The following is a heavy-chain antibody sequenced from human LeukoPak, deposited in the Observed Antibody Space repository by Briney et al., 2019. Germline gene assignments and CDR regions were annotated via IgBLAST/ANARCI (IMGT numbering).Heavy chain of an antibody. CDR3: ARDRRAYGDYFDY. Sequence: GGSLRLSCAASGFTFDDYGMSWVRQAPGKGLEWVANIKQDGSEKYYVDSVKGRFTISRDNAKNSLYLQMNSLRAEDTAVYYCARDRRAYGDYFDYWGQGTLVTVSS. D-gene: IGHD4-17*01. V-gene: IGHV3-7*01. CDR1: GFTFDDYG. J-gene: IGHJ4*02. CDR2: IKQDGSEK.